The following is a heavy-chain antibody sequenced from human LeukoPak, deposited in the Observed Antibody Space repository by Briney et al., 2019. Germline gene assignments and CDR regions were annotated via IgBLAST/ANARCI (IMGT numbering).Heavy chain of an antibody. J-gene: IGHJ6*02. V-gene: IGHV1-69*04. CDR1: GYTFTSFG. Sequence: EASVKVSCKASGYTFTSFGISWVRQAPGQGLEWMGRIIPILGIANYAQKFQGRVTITADKSTSTAYMELSSLRSEDTAVYYCARGVATIHYYYYGMDVWGQGTTVTVSS. D-gene: IGHD5-12*01. CDR2: IIPILGIA. CDR3: ARGVATIHYYYYGMDV.